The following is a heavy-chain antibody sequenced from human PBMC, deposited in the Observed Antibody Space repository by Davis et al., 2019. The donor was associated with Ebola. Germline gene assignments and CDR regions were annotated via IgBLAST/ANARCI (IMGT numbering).Heavy chain of an antibody. J-gene: IGHJ5*02. CDR1: GYTFTGYY. CDR2: ISAYNGNT. Sequence: ASVKVSCKASGYTFTGYYMHWVRQAPGQGLEWMGWISAYNGNTNYAQKLQGRVTMTTDTSTSTAYMELRSLRSDDTAVYYCARDLATSYYDFWSGYYSWFDPWGQGTLVTVSS. D-gene: IGHD3-3*01. CDR3: ARDLATSYYDFWSGYYSWFDP. V-gene: IGHV1-18*04.